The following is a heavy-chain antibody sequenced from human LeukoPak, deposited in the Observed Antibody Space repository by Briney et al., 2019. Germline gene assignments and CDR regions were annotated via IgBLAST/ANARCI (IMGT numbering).Heavy chain of an antibody. CDR2: ISSSSSYI. V-gene: IGHV3-21*01. Sequence: KPGGSLRLSCAASGFTFSSYSMNWVRQAPGKGLEWVSSISSSSSYIYYADSVKGRFTISRDNAKNSLYLQMNSLRAEDTAVYYCARAASYYYDSSGYYDYWGQGTLVTVSS. D-gene: IGHD3-22*01. CDR3: ARAASYYYDSSGYYDY. CDR1: GFTFSSYS. J-gene: IGHJ4*02.